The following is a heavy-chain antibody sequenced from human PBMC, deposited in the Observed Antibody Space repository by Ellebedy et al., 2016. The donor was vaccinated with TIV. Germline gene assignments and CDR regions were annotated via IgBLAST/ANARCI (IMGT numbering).Heavy chain of an antibody. V-gene: IGHV4-59*01. J-gene: IGHJ6*02. Sequence: SETLSLXXPVSGASISTYYWGWIRQSQGKGLEWIGYIHHSGSTSYSPSLDSRVLISIDTSKNQFSLKLSSVTAADTATYYCAREIRWYGELNTFYSAGMDVWGQGTTVVVSS. CDR1: GASISTYY. CDR3: AREIRWYGELNTFYSAGMDV. D-gene: IGHD2/OR15-2a*01. CDR2: IHHSGST.